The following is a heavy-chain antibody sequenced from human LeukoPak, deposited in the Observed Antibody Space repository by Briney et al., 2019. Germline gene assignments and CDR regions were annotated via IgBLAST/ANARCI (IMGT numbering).Heavy chain of an antibody. CDR1: GYTLTSYG. CDR2: ISAYNGNT. CDR3: ARGERFMDSSAYDY. V-gene: IGHV1-18*01. D-gene: IGHD6-19*01. J-gene: IGHJ4*02. Sequence: ASVKVSCKASGYTLTSYGISWVRQAPGQGLEWMGWISAYNGNTNYAQKLQGRVTMTTDTSTSTAYMELRSLRSDDTAVYYCARGERFMDSSAYDYWGQGTLVTVSS.